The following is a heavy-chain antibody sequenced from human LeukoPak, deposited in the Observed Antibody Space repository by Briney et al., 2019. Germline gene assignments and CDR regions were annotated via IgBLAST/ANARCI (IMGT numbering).Heavy chain of an antibody. J-gene: IGHJ4*02. CDR3: AEGSGDTCYSHFDF. CDR1: GITFRSYV. CDR2: ICGSAGSS. V-gene: IGHV3-23*01. Sequence: GASPRLSCVASGITFRSYVMSWVRQAPGKGLEWVSTICGSAGSSYYADSVRGRFTISRDNFKKTLYLQMNSLSAEDTALYFCAEGSGDTCYSHFDFWGQGILVTVSS. D-gene: IGHD2-15*01.